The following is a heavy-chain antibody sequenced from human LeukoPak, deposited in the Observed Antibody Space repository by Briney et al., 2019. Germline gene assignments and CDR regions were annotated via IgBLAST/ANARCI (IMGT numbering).Heavy chain of an antibody. CDR1: GYTFTSYY. CDR3: ARGPSITMVRGGQWYYYMDV. D-gene: IGHD3-10*01. V-gene: IGHV1-46*01. Sequence: GASVKVSCKASGYTFTSYYMHWVRQAPGQGLEWMGIINPSGGSTNYAQKFQGRVTMTRDTSTNTVYMELSSLRSEDTAVYYCARGPSITMVRGGQWYYYMDVWGKETTVTISS. CDR2: INPSGGST. J-gene: IGHJ6*03.